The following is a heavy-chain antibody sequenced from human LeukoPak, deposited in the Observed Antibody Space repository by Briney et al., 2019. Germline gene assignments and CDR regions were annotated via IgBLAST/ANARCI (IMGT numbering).Heavy chain of an antibody. CDR3: ARDGPAYSFDY. J-gene: IGHJ4*02. V-gene: IGHV3-15*01. CDR2: IKTKTDGGTT. D-gene: IGHD5-18*01. CDR1: GFTFSDAW. Sequence: GGSLRLSCAASGFTFSDAWMSWVRQAPGKGLEWVGLIKTKTDGGTTDYAAPVKGRFTISRDNARNSLYLQMNSLRAEDTAVYYCARDGPAYSFDYWGQGTLVTVSS.